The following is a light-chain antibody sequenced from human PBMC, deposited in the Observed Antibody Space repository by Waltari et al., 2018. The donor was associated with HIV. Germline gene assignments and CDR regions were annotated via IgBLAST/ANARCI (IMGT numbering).Light chain of an antibody. CDR2: GNN. CDR1: SSNIGAGYD. CDR3: QSYDSSLSDLL. V-gene: IGLV1-40*01. J-gene: IGLJ3*02. Sequence: QSVLTQPPSVSGAPGPRVTIPCTGSSSNIGAGYDGHWYQQLPGKAPKLPISGNNTRPAGVPGRFSGSKSGTSTSLAITGLQAEDEADYDCQSYDSSLSDLLFGGGTKLTVL.